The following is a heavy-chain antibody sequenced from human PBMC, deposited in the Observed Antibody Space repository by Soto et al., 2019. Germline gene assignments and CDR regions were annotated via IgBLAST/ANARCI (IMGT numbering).Heavy chain of an antibody. CDR3: ARDLSRGYSYGSDY. V-gene: IGHV3-33*01. CDR1: GFTFSSYG. D-gene: IGHD5-18*01. CDR2: IWYDGSNK. J-gene: IGHJ4*02. Sequence: QVQLVESGGGEVQPGRSLRLSCAASGFTFSSYGMHWVRQAPGKGLEWVAVIWYDGSNKYYADSVKGRFTISRDNSKNTLYLQMNSLRAEDTAVYYCARDLSRGYSYGSDYWGQGTLVTVSS.